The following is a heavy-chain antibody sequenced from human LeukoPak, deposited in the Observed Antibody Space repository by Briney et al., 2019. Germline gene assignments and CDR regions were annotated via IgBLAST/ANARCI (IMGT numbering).Heavy chain of an antibody. CDR3: AVDRGRWLQDGVDY. CDR2: ISWNSSSI. CDR1: GFTFDDYA. V-gene: IGHV3-9*01. Sequence: GESLRLSCAASGFTFDDYAMHWIRQAPGKGLEWVSGISWNSSSIGYAYSVKGVFIISNDNANNFSFQQINMLRAEATAFYYCAVDRGRWLQDGVDYCGQGTLVTVSS. J-gene: IGHJ4*02. D-gene: IGHD5-24*01.